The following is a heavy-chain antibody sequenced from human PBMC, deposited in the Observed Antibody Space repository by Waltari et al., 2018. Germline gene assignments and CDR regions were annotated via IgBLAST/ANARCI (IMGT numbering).Heavy chain of an antibody. CDR3: ARTGITGTTFWFDS. J-gene: IGHJ5*01. CDR2: IYYSGST. CDR1: GGSISSSSYY. Sequence: QLQLQESGPGLVKPSETLSLTCTVSGGSISSSSYYWGWIRQPPGKGLEWIGSIYYSGSTYYNPSLKSRVTISVDTSKNQFSLKLSSVTAADTAVYYCARTGITGTTFWFDSWGQGTLVTVSS. D-gene: IGHD1-7*01. V-gene: IGHV4-39*07.